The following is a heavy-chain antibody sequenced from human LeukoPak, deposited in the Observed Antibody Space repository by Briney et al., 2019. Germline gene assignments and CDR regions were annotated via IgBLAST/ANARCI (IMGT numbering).Heavy chain of an antibody. CDR1: GGSIDSDYYY. D-gene: IGHD6-13*01. CDR2: IYYSGST. CDR3: ARHLKQQPHDY. Sequence: SETLSFTCSVSGGSIDSDYYYWAWIRQPPGKGLEWIGSIYYSGSTYYNPSLKSRVTMSVDRSESQFSLKLSSVTAADTAVYYCARHLKQQPHDYWGQGTLVTVSS. V-gene: IGHV4-39*01. J-gene: IGHJ4*02.